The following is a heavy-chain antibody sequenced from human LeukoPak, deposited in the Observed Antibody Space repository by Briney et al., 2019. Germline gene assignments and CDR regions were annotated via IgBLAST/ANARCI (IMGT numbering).Heavy chain of an antibody. D-gene: IGHD2-15*01. V-gene: IGHV3-66*01. Sequence: PGGSLRLSCAASGVTVRSNYLSWVRQAPGKGLEWVSVIFSGGSTYYADSVKGRFTISRDNSKSTLYLEMNSLRVEDSAIYYCAYSCSGDSYSFFDYWGQGTPVTVSS. CDR2: IFSGGST. J-gene: IGHJ4*02. CDR3: AYSCSGDSYSFFDY. CDR1: GVTVRSNY.